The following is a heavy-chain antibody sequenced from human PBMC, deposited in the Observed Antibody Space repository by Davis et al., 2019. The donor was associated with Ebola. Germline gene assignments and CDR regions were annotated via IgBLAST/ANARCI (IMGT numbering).Heavy chain of an antibody. CDR2: IYPGDSDT. Sequence: GESLKISCKGSGYSFTSYWIGWVRQMSGKGLEWMGIIYPGDSDTRYSPSFQGQVTISADKSISTAYLQWSSVKASDTAMYYCAKRWLGWAGGMDVWGQGTTVTVSS. V-gene: IGHV5-51*01. CDR1: GYSFTSYW. D-gene: IGHD6-19*01. CDR3: AKRWLGWAGGMDV. J-gene: IGHJ6*02.